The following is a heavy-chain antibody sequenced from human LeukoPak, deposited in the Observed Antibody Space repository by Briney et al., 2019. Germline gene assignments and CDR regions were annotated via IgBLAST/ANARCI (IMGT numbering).Heavy chain of an antibody. J-gene: IGHJ4*02. Sequence: GGSLRLSCAASGFTFSNYRMNWVRQAPGRGLEWVSSLTSCGSYIYYADSVKGRFTISRDNAKNSLYLQMNSLRAEDTAVYYCARDTDYYDSSGYYYYFDYWGQGTLVTVSS. CDR1: GFTFSNYR. D-gene: IGHD3-22*01. CDR2: LTSCGSYI. CDR3: ARDTDYYDSSGYYYYFDY. V-gene: IGHV3-21*01.